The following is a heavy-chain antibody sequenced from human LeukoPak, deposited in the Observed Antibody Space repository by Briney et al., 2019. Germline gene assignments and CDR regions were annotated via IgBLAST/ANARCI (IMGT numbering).Heavy chain of an antibody. Sequence: ASVKVSCKASGYTFTHYYMHWVRQAPGQGLEWMGWINPNSGGTNYAQKFQGRVTMTRDTSTSTVYMELSSLSSEDTAIYYCARDSTTNSLGDPWGQGTPVTVSS. CDR1: GYTFTHYY. CDR2: INPNSGGT. V-gene: IGHV1-2*02. D-gene: IGHD2/OR15-2a*01. J-gene: IGHJ5*02. CDR3: ARDSTTNSLGDP.